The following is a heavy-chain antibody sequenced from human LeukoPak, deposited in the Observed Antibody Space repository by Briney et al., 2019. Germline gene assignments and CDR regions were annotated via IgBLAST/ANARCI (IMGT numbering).Heavy chain of an antibody. CDR3: ARAPWSFDILTTYYGNQFDT. CDR1: GYSFTNFW. J-gene: IGHJ5*02. D-gene: IGHD3-9*01. V-gene: IGHV5-51*01. Sequence: GESLKISCKGSGYSFTNFWIAWVRQMPGKGLEWMGVIYPGDSDTRYSPSFQGRVTISADRSISTAHLQWNSVQASDSAMYYCARAPWSFDILTTYYGNQFDTWGQGTLVTVSS. CDR2: IYPGDSDT.